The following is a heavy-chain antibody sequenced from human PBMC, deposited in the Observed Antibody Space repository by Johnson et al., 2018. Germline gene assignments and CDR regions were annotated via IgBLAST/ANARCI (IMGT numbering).Heavy chain of an antibody. V-gene: IGHV3-73*02. CDR1: GFTFSGSA. J-gene: IGHJ1*01. CDR2: IRSKANSYAT. D-gene: IGHD2-15*01. CDR3: AGDRSSCRGGSCSAEYFPH. Sequence: VQLQESGGGLVQPGGSLKLSCAASGFTFSGSAMHWVRQASGKGLEWVGRIRSKANSYATAYAASVKGRFTISRDDSKNTLYLQMNSLRAEDTAVYYCAGDRSSCRGGSCSAEYFPHWGQGTLVTVAS.